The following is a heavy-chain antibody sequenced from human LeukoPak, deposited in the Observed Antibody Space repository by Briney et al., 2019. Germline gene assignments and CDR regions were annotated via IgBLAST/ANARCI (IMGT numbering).Heavy chain of an antibody. CDR3: ARDPAYSSSWYDPAGVFDI. J-gene: IGHJ3*02. CDR2: IIPIFGTA. D-gene: IGHD6-13*01. V-gene: IGHV1-69*06. CDR1: GGSFRSYA. Sequence: SVTVSCKASGGSFRSYAISWLGQAPGQGLEWMGGIIPIFGTANYAQKFQGRVTITADKSTSTAYVELSSLRSEDTAVYYCARDPAYSSSWYDPAGVFDIWGQGTMVTVSS.